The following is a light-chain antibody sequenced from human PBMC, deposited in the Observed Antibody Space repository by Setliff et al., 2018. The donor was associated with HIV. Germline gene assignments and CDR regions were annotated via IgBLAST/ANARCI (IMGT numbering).Light chain of an antibody. Sequence: SALTQPASVSGSPGQSITIACTGTTSDVVGYDFVSWYQQHPGKAPKLIIYDVTSRPSGVSNRFSGSKSGNTASLTISGLQADDEGDYYCSSYAINYALLFGAWTKVTVL. CDR3: SSYAINYALL. V-gene: IGLV2-14*03. CDR2: DVT. J-gene: IGLJ1*01. CDR1: TSDVVGYDF.